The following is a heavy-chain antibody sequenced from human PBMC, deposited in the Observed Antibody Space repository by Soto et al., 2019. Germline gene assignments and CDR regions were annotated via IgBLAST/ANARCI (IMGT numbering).Heavy chain of an antibody. J-gene: IGHJ5*02. CDR3: ARGRSHDYGDRRYNWFDP. CDR1: GGSISSGGYY. D-gene: IGHD4-17*01. Sequence: QVQLQESGPGLVKPSQTLSLTCTVSGGSISSGGYYWSWIRQHPGKGLEWIGYIYYSGSTYYNPCLKSRVTISVDTSKNQISLKLSSVTAADTAVYCCARGRSHDYGDRRYNWFDPWGQGTLVTVSS. V-gene: IGHV4-31*03. CDR2: IYYSGST.